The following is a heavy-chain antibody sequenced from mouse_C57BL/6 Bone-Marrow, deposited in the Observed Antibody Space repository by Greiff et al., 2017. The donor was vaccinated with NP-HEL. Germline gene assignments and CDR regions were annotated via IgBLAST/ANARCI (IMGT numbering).Heavy chain of an antibody. V-gene: IGHV1-26*01. CDR2: INPNNGGT. D-gene: IGHD1-1*01. CDR3: ARSFYYYGSSYVGWYFDV. CDR1: GYTFTDYY. Sequence: VQLQQSGPELVKPGASVKISCKASGYTFTDYYMNWVKQSHGKSLEWIGDINPNNGGTSYNQKFKGKATLTVDKSSSTAYMELRSLTSEDSAVYYCARSFYYYGSSYVGWYFDVWGTGTTVTVSS. J-gene: IGHJ1*03.